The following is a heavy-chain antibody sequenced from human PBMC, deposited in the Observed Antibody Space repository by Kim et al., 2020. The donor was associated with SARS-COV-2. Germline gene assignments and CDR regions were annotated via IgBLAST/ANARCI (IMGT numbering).Heavy chain of an antibody. D-gene: IGHD5-18*01. J-gene: IGHJ6*02. Sequence: GGSLRLSWAASGFTFSSYGMHWVRQAPGKGLEWVAVISYDGSNKYYADSVKGRFTISRDNSKNTLYLQMNSLRAEDTAVYYCAKDCAPDTAMGNYYYGMDVWGQGTTVTVSS. CDR3: AKDCAPDTAMGNYYYGMDV. CDR2: ISYDGSNK. CDR1: GFTFSSYG. V-gene: IGHV3-30*18.